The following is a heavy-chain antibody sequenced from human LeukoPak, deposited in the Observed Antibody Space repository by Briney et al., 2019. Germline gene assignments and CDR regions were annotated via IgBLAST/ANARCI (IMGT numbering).Heavy chain of an antibody. CDR3: ARASFTTIFGASVDY. CDR2: ISYDGSNK. D-gene: IGHD3-3*01. Sequence: GGSLRLSCAASGFTFSSYAMHWVRQAPGKGLEWVAVISYDGSNKYYADSVKGRFTISRDNSKNTLYLQMNSLRAEDTAVYYCARASFTTIFGASVDYWGQGTLVTVSS. J-gene: IGHJ4*02. V-gene: IGHV3-30-3*01. CDR1: GFTFSSYA.